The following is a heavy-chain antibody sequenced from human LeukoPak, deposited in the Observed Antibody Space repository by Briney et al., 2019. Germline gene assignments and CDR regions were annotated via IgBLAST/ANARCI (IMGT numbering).Heavy chain of an antibody. V-gene: IGHV3-30*03. D-gene: IGHD2/OR15-2a*01. CDR1: GFTFSAYG. CDR3: ARDGLLGYGMDV. Sequence: GGSLRLSCAASGFTFSAYGMYWVRQAPGKGLEWVTLISYDGSKKYYTDSVKGRFTISRDNSKNTLYLQLNSLRAEDTAVYYCARDGLLGYGMDVWGQGTTVTVSS. J-gene: IGHJ6*02. CDR2: ISYDGSKK.